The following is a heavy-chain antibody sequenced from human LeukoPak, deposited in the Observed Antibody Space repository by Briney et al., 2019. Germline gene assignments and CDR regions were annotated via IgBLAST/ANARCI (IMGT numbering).Heavy chain of an antibody. CDR2: IYHSGST. J-gene: IGHJ4*02. CDR1: GGSISSSNW. CDR3: ARIDSESIAAAGTFDY. D-gene: IGHD6-13*01. Sequence: SETLSLACAVSGGSISSSNWWSWVRQPPGKGLGWIGEIYHSGSTNYNPSLKSRVTISVDKSKNQFSLKLSSVTAADTAVYYCARIDSESIAAAGTFDYWGQGTLVTVSS. V-gene: IGHV4-4*02.